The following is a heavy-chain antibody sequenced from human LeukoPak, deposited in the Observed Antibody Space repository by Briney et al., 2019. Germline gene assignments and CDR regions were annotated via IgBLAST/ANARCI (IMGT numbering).Heavy chain of an antibody. J-gene: IGHJ4*02. Sequence: GGSLRLSCTASGFTFSSYAMSWVRQAPGKGLEWVSAISGSGGSTYYADSVKGRFTISRDNSKNTLYLQMNSLRAEDTAVYYCARYRVVVITNKNYYFDYWGQGTLVTVSS. D-gene: IGHD3-22*01. CDR2: ISGSGGST. CDR3: ARYRVVVITNKNYYFDY. CDR1: GFTFSSYA. V-gene: IGHV3-23*01.